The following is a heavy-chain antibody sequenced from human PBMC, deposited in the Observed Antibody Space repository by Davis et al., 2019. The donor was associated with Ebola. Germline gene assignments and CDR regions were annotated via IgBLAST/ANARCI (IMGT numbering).Heavy chain of an antibody. CDR1: GYTFTGYY. CDR3: ARGLIRRNWFDP. J-gene: IGHJ5*02. V-gene: IGHV1-2*06. CDR2: INPNSGGT. D-gene: IGHD4-17*01. Sequence: ASVKVSCKASGYTFTGYYMHWVRQAPGQGLEWMGRINPNSGGTNYAQKFQGRVTMTRNTSISTAYMELSSLRSEDTAVYYCARGLIRRNWFDPWGQGTLITVSS.